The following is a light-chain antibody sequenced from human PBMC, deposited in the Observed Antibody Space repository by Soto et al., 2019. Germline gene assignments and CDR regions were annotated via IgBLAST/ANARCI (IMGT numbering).Light chain of an antibody. CDR3: QHYGNLVT. CDR1: QTMRSSH. CDR2: TAS. V-gene: IGKV3-20*01. Sequence: EIVLAQSPATLSLSPGDRATPSCRASQTMRSSHLAWYQQKPGQAPRLLIYTASTRTFDVPDRFSGSGSGTDITLTSTRLQPEDFAVYYCQHYGNLVTFGGGTRVEIK. J-gene: IGKJ4*01.